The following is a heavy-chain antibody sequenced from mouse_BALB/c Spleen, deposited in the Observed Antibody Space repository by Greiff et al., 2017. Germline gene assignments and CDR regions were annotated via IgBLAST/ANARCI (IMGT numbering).Heavy chain of an antibody. J-gene: IGHJ3*01. CDR3: TSGEEFAY. CDR2: IDPSDSYT. V-gene: IGHV1S127*01. D-gene: IGHD4-1*01. CDR1: GYTFTSYW. Sequence: QVQLQQPGAELVKPGASVKMSCKASGYTFTSYWMHWVKQRPGQGLEWIGVIDPSDSYTSYNQKFKGKATLTVDTSSSTAYMQLSSLTSEDSAVYYCTSGEEFAYWGQGTLVTVCA.